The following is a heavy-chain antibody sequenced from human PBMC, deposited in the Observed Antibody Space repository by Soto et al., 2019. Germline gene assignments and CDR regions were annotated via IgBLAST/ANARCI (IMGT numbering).Heavy chain of an antibody. CDR1: GYTFTSYA. V-gene: IGHV1-3*05. CDR3: ARHGSGWDY. Sequence: QVQLVQSGAEEKKPGASVKVSCKASGYTFTSYAMHWVRQAPGQRLEWMGWINAGNGNAKYSQKFQGRVTITRDTSARTAYKELSSLRSEDRALYGWARHGSGWDYWGQVTLVTVSS. D-gene: IGHD6-19*01. CDR2: INAGNGNA. J-gene: IGHJ4*02.